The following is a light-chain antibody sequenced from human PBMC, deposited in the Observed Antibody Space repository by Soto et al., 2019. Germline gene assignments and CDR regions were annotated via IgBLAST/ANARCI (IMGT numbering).Light chain of an antibody. CDR1: QSVSNN. Sequence: EIVMTQSPATLSVSPGDRATLSCRAGQSVSNNLAWYQQKPGQTPMLVIYGASNRATGVPARFSGSGSGTDFTLTISSLQSEDFAVYYCLQYNDWHRTFGQGTKVEIK. V-gene: IGKV3-15*01. J-gene: IGKJ1*01. CDR3: LQYNDWHRT. CDR2: GAS.